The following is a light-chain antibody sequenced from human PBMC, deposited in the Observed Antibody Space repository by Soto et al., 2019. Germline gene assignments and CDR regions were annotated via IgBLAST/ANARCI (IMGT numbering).Light chain of an antibody. V-gene: IGKV3-15*01. Sequence: EIVMTQSPATLSVSPGERATLSCRASQSVSSNLAWYQQKPGQAPRLLIYDASTRATVIPARFSGSGSGTEFTLTISSLQPEDFATYYCQQLESYPSTFGGGTKVDIK. CDR2: DAS. CDR1: QSVSSN. J-gene: IGKJ4*01. CDR3: QQLESYPST.